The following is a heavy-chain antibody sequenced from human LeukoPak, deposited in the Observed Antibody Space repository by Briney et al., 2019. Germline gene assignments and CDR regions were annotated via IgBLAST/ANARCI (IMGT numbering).Heavy chain of an antibody. Sequence: ASVKVSCKASGGTFSSYAISLVRQAPGQGLECMGWISAYNGNTNYAQKLQGRVTMTTDTSMSTAYMELRSLRSDDTAVYYCARMAYSYKTNWFDAWGQGTLVPVSS. CDR1: GGTFSSYA. CDR2: ISAYNGNT. V-gene: IGHV1-18*01. J-gene: IGHJ5*02. CDR3: ARMAYSYKTNWFDA. D-gene: IGHD5-18*01.